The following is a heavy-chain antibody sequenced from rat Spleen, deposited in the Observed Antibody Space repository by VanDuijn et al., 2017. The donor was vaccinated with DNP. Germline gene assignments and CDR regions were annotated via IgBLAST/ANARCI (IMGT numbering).Heavy chain of an antibody. CDR3: TRRDSSLLLHGFFDY. CDR2: SIYDGSRT. J-gene: IGHJ2*01. D-gene: IGHD1-1*01. V-gene: IGHV5S10*01. Sequence: EVQLVESGGGLVQPGRSLKLSCAASGFTFSDYNMAWVRQAPKKGLEWVATSIYDGSRTYYRDSVKGRFTISRDNARSILYLQMDSLGSEDTATYYCTRRDSSLLLHGFFDYWGQGVMVTVSS. CDR1: GFTFSDYN.